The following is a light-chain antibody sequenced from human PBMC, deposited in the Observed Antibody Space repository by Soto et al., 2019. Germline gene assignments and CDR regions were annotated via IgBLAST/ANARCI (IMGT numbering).Light chain of an antibody. CDR2: SNN. CDR3: AAWDDSLSGYVV. Sequence: QPVLTQPPSASGTPGQKVFISCSGSSSNIGGTNYAYWYQQLPGAAPKLLMHSNNLRPSGVPERISGSKFGTAASLAISGLRSEDEAVYYCAAWDDSLSGYVVFGGGTKLTVL. V-gene: IGLV1-47*02. J-gene: IGLJ2*01. CDR1: SSNIGGTNY.